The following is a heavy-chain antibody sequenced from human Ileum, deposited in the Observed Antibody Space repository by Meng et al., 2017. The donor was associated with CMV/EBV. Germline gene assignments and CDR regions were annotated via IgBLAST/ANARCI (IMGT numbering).Heavy chain of an antibody. CDR2: IFNDGSNE. V-gene: IGHV3-30*02. D-gene: IGHD7-27*01. J-gene: IGHJ6*02. CDR1: GFTSSNDG. CDR3: AKDWHWGTPDYGMNV. Sequence: GGSLRPSCAAAGFTSSNDGMHCVRQAPGKGLQWVACIFNDGSNERYVDSVRGRFIISRDNSKNTLYLQMNSLRPDDTAVYYCAKDWHWGTPDYGMNVWGQGSTVTVSS.